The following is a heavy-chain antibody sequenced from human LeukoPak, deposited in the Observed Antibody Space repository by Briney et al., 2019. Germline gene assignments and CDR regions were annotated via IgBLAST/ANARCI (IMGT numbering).Heavy chain of an antibody. CDR3: ARSMTTVTPLDY. D-gene: IGHD4-17*01. J-gene: IGHJ4*02. CDR2: ISSSSSYI. CDR1: GFTFSSYS. V-gene: IGHV3-21*01. Sequence: GGCLRLSCAASGFTFSSYSMNWVRQAPGKVLEWVSSISSSSSYIYYADSVKGRFTIYRHNAKHSLYLQMNSLRAEDTAVYYCARSMTTVTPLDYWGQGTLVTVSS.